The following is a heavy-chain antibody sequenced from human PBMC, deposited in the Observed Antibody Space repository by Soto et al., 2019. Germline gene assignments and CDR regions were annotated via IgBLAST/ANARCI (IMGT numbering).Heavy chain of an antibody. J-gene: IGHJ6*02. Sequence: GASVKVCCKVSGYTLTELSMHWVRQAPGKGLEWMGGFDPEDGETIYAQKFQGRVTMTEDTSTDTAYMELSSLRSEDTAVYYCATGQLHSGSYLGYYGMDVWGQGTTVTVAS. V-gene: IGHV1-24*01. CDR1: GYTLTELS. CDR3: ATGQLHSGSYLGYYGMDV. D-gene: IGHD1-26*01. CDR2: FDPEDGET.